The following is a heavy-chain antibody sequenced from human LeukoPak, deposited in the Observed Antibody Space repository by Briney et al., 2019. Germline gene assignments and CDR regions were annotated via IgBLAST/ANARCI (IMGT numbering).Heavy chain of an antibody. Sequence: PSETLSLTCTVSGGSISRYYWSWIRQHPGKGMEWIGYIYYSGSANYNPSLKSRVTISVDTSKNQFSLKLSSVTAADTAVYYCARQYYYDSSGYFDYWGQGTLVTVSS. CDR2: IYYSGSA. D-gene: IGHD3-22*01. CDR1: GGSISRYY. J-gene: IGHJ4*02. CDR3: ARQYYYDSSGYFDY. V-gene: IGHV4-59*08.